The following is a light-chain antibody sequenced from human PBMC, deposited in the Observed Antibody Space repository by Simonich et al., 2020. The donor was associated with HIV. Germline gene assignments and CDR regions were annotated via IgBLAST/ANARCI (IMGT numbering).Light chain of an antibody. Sequence: QLVLTQSPSASASLGASVKLTCTLSSGHSSYAIAWHQQQPEKGPRYLMKLNSYGSQSKGDGIPDRFSGSSSGAERYLTISSLQSEDEADYYCQTWGTGIHVFGGGTKLTVL. J-gene: IGLJ3*02. CDR3: QTWGTGIHV. CDR1: SGHSSYA. CDR2: LNSYGSQ. V-gene: IGLV4-69*01.